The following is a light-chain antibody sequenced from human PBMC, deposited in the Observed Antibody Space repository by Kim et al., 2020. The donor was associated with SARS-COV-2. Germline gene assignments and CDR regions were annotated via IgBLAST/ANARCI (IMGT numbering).Light chain of an antibody. CDR1: QSISNS. Sequence: DIQMTQSPSTLSASVGDRVTITCRASQSISNSLAWYRQKPGQAPKLLIYKASSLLNGVPSRFSGSGSGTEFTITISSLQPDDFGTYYWEQNKTYWTFGQGTKVDIK. V-gene: IGKV1-5*03. J-gene: IGKJ1*01. CDR3: EQNKTYWT. CDR2: KAS.